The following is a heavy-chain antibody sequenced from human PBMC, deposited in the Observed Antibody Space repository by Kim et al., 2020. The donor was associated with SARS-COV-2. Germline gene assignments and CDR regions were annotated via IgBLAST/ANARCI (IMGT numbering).Heavy chain of an antibody. CDR1: RFTFSSYG. D-gene: IGHD3-22*01. V-gene: IGHV3-30*03. CDR3: ARSPFDYYDSSGYYYGMDV. J-gene: IGHJ6*02. CDR2: ISYDGSNK. Sequence: GGSLRLSCAASRFTFSSYGMHWVRQAPGKGLECVAVISYDGSNKYYADSVKGRFTISRDNSKNTLYLQMNSLRAEDTAVYYCARSPFDYYDSSGYYYGMDVWGQGTTVTVSS.